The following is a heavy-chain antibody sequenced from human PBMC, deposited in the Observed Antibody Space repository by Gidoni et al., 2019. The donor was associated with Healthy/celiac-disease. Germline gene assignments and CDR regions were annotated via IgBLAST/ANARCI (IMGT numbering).Heavy chain of an antibody. J-gene: IGHJ6*02. CDR1: GFTFSSYA. D-gene: IGHD4-17*01. V-gene: IGHV3-30*04. CDR3: ARGVATSRQTYGDYDYYYYGMDV. Sequence: QVQLVESGGGVVQPGRSLRLSCAASGFTFSSYAMHWVRQAPGKGLEWVAVISYDGSNKYYADSVKGRFTISRDNSKNTLYLQMNSLRAEDTAVYYCARGVATSRQTYGDYDYYYYGMDVWGQGTTVTVSS. CDR2: ISYDGSNK.